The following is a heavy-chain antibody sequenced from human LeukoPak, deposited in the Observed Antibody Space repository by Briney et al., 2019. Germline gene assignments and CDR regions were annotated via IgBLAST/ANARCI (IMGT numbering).Heavy chain of an antibody. D-gene: IGHD6-19*01. CDR3: ARNLAGMAVASGFDP. Sequence: GASVKVSCKASGFTFTSYGISWVRQAPGQGLEWMGWISAYNGNTNYAQKLQGRVTMTTDTSTSTAYMELRSLRSDDTAVYYCARNLAGMAVASGFDPWGQGTLVTVSS. CDR2: ISAYNGNT. CDR1: GFTFTSYG. V-gene: IGHV1-18*01. J-gene: IGHJ5*02.